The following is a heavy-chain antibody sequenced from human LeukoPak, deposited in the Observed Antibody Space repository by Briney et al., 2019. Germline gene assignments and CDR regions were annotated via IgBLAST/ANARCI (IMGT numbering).Heavy chain of an antibody. Sequence: GGSLRLSCAGSGFTFRSYAMSWVRQSPAKGLEWVSAISDSGDGTYYADSVKARFTISRDNSKNTVYLEMSSLRAEDTAVYYCAKRGGYCSSTSCYYFDYWGQGTLVTVSS. V-gene: IGHV3-23*01. CDR2: ISDSGDGT. J-gene: IGHJ4*02. CDR3: AKRGGYCSSTSCYYFDY. D-gene: IGHD2-2*01. CDR1: GFTFRSYA.